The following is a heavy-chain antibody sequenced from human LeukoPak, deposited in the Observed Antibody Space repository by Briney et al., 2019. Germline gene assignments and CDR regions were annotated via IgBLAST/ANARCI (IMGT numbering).Heavy chain of an antibody. Sequence: SETPSLTCTVSGGSISSGGYYWSWIRQHPGKGLEWIGYIYYSGSTYYNPSLKSRVTISVDTSKNQFSLKLSSVTAADTAVYYCARVVGYCSGGSCYWPDYWGQGTLVTVSS. J-gene: IGHJ4*02. CDR3: ARVVGYCSGGSCYWPDY. V-gene: IGHV4-31*03. CDR2: IYYSGST. CDR1: GGSISSGGYY. D-gene: IGHD2-15*01.